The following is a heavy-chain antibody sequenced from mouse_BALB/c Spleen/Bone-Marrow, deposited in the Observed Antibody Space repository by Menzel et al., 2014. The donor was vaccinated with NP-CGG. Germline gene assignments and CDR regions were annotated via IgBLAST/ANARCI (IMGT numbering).Heavy chain of an antibody. Sequence: DVQLVESGGGLVQPGGSLKLSCAASGFTFSSYTMSWVRRTPEKRLEWVAYISNGGGSTYYPDTVKGRFTISRDNAKNTLYLQMSSLKSEDTAMYYCARHRRYDVWFAYWGQGTLVTVSA. V-gene: IGHV5-12-2*01. CDR1: GFTFSSYT. CDR2: ISNGGGST. J-gene: IGHJ3*01. D-gene: IGHD2-14*01. CDR3: ARHRRYDVWFAY.